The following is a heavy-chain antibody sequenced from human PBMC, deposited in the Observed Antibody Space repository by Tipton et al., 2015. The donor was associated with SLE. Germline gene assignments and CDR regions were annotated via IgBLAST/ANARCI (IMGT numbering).Heavy chain of an antibody. CDR2: ISSSGSTI. V-gene: IGHV3-48*03. CDR1: GFTFSSYE. D-gene: IGHD6-13*01. CDR3: ARWGAAAGTGAFDI. J-gene: IGHJ3*02. Sequence: GSLRLSCAASGFTFSSYEMNWVRQAPGKGLEWVSYISSSGSTIYYADSVKGRFTISRDNAKNSLYLQMNSLRAEDTAVYYCARWGAAAGTGAFDIWGQGTMVTVSS.